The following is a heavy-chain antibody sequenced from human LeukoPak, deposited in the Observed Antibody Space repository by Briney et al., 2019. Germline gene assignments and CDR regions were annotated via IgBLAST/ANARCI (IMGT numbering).Heavy chain of an antibody. CDR1: GFTFSSYG. CDR2: ISGSGGTT. J-gene: IGHJ4*02. V-gene: IGHV3-23*01. D-gene: IGHD3-10*01. Sequence: GTLRLSCAASGFTFSSYGMNWVRQAPGKGLEWVSAISGSGGTTYYADSLRGRFTISRDNSKNTVYLQINSLRADDTAVYYCAKGSGGSGSYSKYYFDYWGQGTLVTVSS. CDR3: AKGSGGSGSYSKYYFDY.